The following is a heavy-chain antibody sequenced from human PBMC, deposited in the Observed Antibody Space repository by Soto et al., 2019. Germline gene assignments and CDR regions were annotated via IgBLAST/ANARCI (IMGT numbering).Heavy chain of an antibody. Sequence: SQPLSLTCDISGDSVSSNSAAWNWTRQSPSRGLEWLGRTYYRSKWYNDYAVSVKSRITIKPDTSKNQFSLQLNSVTPEDTAVYYCVRLIGNSWLDFWGQGTLVTVSS. D-gene: IGHD1-26*01. J-gene: IGHJ5*01. CDR3: VRLIGNSWLDF. CDR1: GDSVSSNSAA. V-gene: IGHV6-1*01. CDR2: TYYRSKWYN.